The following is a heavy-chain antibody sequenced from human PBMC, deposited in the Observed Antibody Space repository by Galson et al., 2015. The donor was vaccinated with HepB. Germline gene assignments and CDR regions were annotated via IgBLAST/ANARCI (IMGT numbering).Heavy chain of an antibody. Sequence: SLRLSCAASGFTFSSYAMHWVRQAPGKGLEWVAVISYDGSNKYYADSVKGRFTISRDSSKNTLYLQMNSLRAEDTAVYYCARGTRRGGNGGYYFDYWGQGTLVTVPS. CDR3: ARGTRRGGNGGYYFDY. D-gene: IGHD2-15*01. V-gene: IGHV3-30-3*01. CDR1: GFTFSSYA. J-gene: IGHJ4*02. CDR2: ISYDGSNK.